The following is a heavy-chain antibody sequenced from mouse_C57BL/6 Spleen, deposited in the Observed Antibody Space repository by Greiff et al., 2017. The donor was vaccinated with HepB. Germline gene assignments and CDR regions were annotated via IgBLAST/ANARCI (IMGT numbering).Heavy chain of an antibody. J-gene: IGHJ2*01. CDR1: GFTFTDYY. Sequence: DVQLVESGGGLVQPGGSLSLSCAASGFTFTDYYMSWVRQPPGKALEWVGFIRNKANGYTTEYSASVKGRFTISRDNSQSILYLQMNALRAEDSATYYCARYPLRTGFDYWGQGTTLTVSS. CDR2: IRNKANGYTT. CDR3: ARYPLRTGFDY. V-gene: IGHV7-3*01.